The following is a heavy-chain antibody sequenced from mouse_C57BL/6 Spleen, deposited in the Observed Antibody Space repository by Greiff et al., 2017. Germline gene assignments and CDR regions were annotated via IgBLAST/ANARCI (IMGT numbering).Heavy chain of an antibody. CDR3: AYGNYVGYYAMDY. CDR2: INPSNGGT. CDR1: GYTFTSYW. D-gene: IGHD2-1*01. Sequence: VQLQQPGTELVKPGASVKLSCKASGYTFTSYWMHWVKQRPGQGLEWIGNINPSNGGTNYNEKFKSKATLTVDKSSSTAYMQLSSLTSEDSAVYYCAYGNYVGYYAMDYWGQGTSVTVSS. V-gene: IGHV1-53*01. J-gene: IGHJ4*01.